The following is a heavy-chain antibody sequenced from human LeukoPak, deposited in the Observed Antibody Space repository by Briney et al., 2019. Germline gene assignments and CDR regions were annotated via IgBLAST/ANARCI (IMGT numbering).Heavy chain of an antibody. V-gene: IGHV3-21*04. J-gene: IGHJ6*03. CDR3: AKAGKQQRYYYYYYMDV. CDR2: ITTSSSYM. Sequence: GGSLRLSCAASGFTFSAYNMNWVRRTPGKGLEWVSSITTSSSYMFYADSVRGRFTISRDNSKNSLYLQMNSLRAEDTALYYCAKAGKQQRYYYYYYMDVWGKGTTVTVSS. D-gene: IGHD6-13*01. CDR1: GFTFSAYN.